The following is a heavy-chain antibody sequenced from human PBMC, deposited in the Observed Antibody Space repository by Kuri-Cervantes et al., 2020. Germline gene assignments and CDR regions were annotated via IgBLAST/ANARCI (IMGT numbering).Heavy chain of an antibody. CDR1: GYTFTGYY. J-gene: IGHJ4*02. CDR2: INPNTGGT. D-gene: IGHD6-13*01. Sequence: ASVKVSCKASGYTFTGYYMNWVRQAPGQGLEWMGWINPNTGGTNYAQKFQGWVTMTRDTSISTTYMELSRLRSDDMAVYYCARGLKGIAAGSLAPDYWGQGTLVTVSS. V-gene: IGHV1-2*04. CDR3: ARGLKGIAAGSLAPDY.